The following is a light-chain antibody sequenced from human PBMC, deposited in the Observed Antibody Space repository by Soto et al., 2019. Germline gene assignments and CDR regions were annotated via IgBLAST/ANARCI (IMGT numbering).Light chain of an antibody. CDR3: AAWDDRLSGPV. CDR2: STN. Sequence: QSVLTQPPSASGTPGPRVTISCSGSTSNIGTNYVYWYQQLPGTAPRLLMYSTNKRPSGVPDRFSGSKSGTSAFLAITGLRSEDEANYYCAAWDDRLSGPVLGGGTKLPV. CDR1: TSNIGTNY. J-gene: IGLJ2*01. V-gene: IGLV1-47*02.